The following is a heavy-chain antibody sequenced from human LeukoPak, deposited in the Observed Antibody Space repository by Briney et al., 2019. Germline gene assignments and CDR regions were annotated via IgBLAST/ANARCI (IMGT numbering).Heavy chain of an antibody. CDR1: GFTFGDYA. CDR2: IRSKAYGGTT. J-gene: IGHJ5*02. Sequence: PGGSLRLSCTASGFTFGDYAMSWVRQAPGKGLEWVGFIRSKAYGGTTEYAASVKGRFTISRDDSKSIAYLQMNSLRAEDTAVYYCARGGYGDYENWFDPWGQGTLVTVSS. D-gene: IGHD4-17*01. V-gene: IGHV3-49*04. CDR3: ARGGYGDYENWFDP.